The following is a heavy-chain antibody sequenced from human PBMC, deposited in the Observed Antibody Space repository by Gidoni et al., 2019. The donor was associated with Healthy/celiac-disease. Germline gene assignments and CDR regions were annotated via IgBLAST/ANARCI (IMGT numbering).Heavy chain of an antibody. Sequence: EVQLVQSGAEVKKPGESLKISCKGSGYSFTSYWIGWVRQMPGKGLEWMGIIYPGDSDTRYSPSFKGQVTISADKSISTAYLQWSSLKASDTAMYYCAGSHYYDSSGYGAFDIWGQGTMVTVSS. V-gene: IGHV5-51*01. CDR3: AGSHYYDSSGYGAFDI. CDR2: IYPGDSDT. D-gene: IGHD3-22*01. CDR1: GYSFTSYW. J-gene: IGHJ3*02.